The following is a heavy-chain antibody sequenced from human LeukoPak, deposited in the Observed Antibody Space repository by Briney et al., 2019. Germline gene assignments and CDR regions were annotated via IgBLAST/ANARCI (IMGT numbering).Heavy chain of an antibody. Sequence: SETLSLTCTVSGGPISSSSYYWGWIRQPPGKGLEWIGSIYYSGSTYYNPSLKSRVTISVDTSKNQFSLKLSSVTAADTAVYYCAREYYDILTGYGFDYWGQGTLVTVSS. CDR1: GGPISSSSYY. D-gene: IGHD3-9*01. CDR3: AREYYDILTGYGFDY. CDR2: IYYSGST. V-gene: IGHV4-39*07. J-gene: IGHJ4*02.